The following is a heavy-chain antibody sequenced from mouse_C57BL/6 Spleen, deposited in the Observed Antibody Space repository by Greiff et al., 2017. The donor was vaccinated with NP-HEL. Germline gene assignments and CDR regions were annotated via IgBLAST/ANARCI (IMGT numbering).Heavy chain of an antibody. J-gene: IGHJ3*01. CDR1: GYTFTDYN. CDR2: INPNNGGT. V-gene: IGHV1-18*01. Sequence: EVQLVESGPELVKPGASVKIPCKASGYTFTDYNMDWVKQSHGKSLEWIGDINPNNGGTIYNQKFKGKATLTVDKSSSTAYMELRSLTSEDTAVYYCASWDYDYGGAWFAYWGQGTLVTVSA. CDR3: ASWDYDYGGAWFAY. D-gene: IGHD2-4*01.